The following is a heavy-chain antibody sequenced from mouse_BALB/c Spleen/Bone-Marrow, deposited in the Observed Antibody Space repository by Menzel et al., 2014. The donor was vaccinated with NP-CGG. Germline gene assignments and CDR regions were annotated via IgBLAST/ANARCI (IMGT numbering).Heavy chain of an antibody. J-gene: IGHJ1*01. Sequence: EVKVVESGGGLVQPGGSMKLSCAASGFTFSDAWMDWVRQSPEKGLEWVAEIRSKANNHATYYAESVKGRFTISRDDSKSSVYLQMNSLRAEDAGIYYCTPWLRRGYWYFDVWGAGTTVTVSS. CDR1: GFTFSDAW. CDR3: TPWLRRGYWYFDV. D-gene: IGHD2-2*01. CDR2: IRSKANNHAT. V-gene: IGHV6-6*01.